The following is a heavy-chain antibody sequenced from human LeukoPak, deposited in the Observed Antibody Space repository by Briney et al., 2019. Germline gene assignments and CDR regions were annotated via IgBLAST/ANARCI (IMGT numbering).Heavy chain of an antibody. CDR3: ARLAEQWLAFDY. CDR1: GYSISSGYY. J-gene: IGHJ4*02. V-gene: IGHV4-38-2*02. Sequence: SETLSLTCTVSGYSISSGYYWGWIRQPPGKGLKWIGSISHSGSTYYNPSLKSRVTISVDTSKNQFSLKLSSVTAADTAVYYCARLAEQWLAFDYWGQGTLVTVSS. CDR2: ISHSGST. D-gene: IGHD6-19*01.